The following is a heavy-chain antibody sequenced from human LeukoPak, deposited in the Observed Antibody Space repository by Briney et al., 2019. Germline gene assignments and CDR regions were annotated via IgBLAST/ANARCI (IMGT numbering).Heavy chain of an antibody. CDR2: IRYDGSNK. V-gene: IGHV3-33*08. J-gene: IGHJ4*02. Sequence: GGSLRLSCAASGFTLRNYAMSWVRQAPGKGLEWVALIRYDGSNKYYADSVKGRFTISRDNSQSTVYLQMNSLRAEDTAVYYCARAGLGASADIWGPGTLVTVSS. CDR1: GFTLRNYA. D-gene: IGHD6-13*01. CDR3: ARAGLGASADI.